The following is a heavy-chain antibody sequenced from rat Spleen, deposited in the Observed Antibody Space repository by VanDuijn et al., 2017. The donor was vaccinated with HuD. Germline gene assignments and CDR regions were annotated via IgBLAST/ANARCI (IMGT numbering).Heavy chain of an antibody. Sequence: QVQLKESGPGLVQPSETLSLTCTVSGFSLTSYSVSWVRQPSGKGPEWMGRMWYDGDTAYNSALKSRLSISRDTSKNQVLLKMNSLQPEDTGTYYCARHLREASGVMDAWGQGASVTVSS. V-gene: IGHV2-34*01. J-gene: IGHJ4*01. CDR2: MWYDGDT. D-gene: IGHD4-3*01. CDR1: GFSLTSYS. CDR3: ARHLREASGVMDA.